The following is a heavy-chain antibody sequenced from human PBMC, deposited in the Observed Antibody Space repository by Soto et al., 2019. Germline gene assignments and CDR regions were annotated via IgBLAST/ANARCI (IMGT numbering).Heavy chain of an antibody. Sequence: EVQLVESGGGLVQPGRSLRLSCAASGFIFDDYAMHWVQQAPGKGLEWVSGISWNSGRIVYADSVKGRFTTSRDNAKNSLYLQMNSLRAEDTALYYCAKVVVAATQPQYYYFGMDVWGQGTTVTVSS. CDR2: ISWNSGRI. D-gene: IGHD2-15*01. J-gene: IGHJ6*02. CDR1: GFIFDDYA. V-gene: IGHV3-9*01. CDR3: AKVVVAATQPQYYYFGMDV.